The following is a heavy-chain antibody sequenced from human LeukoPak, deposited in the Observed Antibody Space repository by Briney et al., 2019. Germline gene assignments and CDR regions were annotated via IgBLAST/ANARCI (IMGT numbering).Heavy chain of an antibody. Sequence: SETLSLTCTVSGGSISSSSYYWGWIRQPPGKGLEWIGSIYYSGSTYYNPSLKSRVTISVDTSKNQFSLKLSSVTAADTAVYYRARHGYLDYYDSSGWFDIWGQGTMVTVSS. V-gene: IGHV4-39*01. CDR1: GGSISSSSYY. CDR3: ARHGYLDYYDSSGWFDI. J-gene: IGHJ3*02. CDR2: IYYSGST. D-gene: IGHD3-22*01.